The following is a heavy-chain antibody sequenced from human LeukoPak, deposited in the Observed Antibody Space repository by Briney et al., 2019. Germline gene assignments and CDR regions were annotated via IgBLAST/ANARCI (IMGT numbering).Heavy chain of an antibody. CDR3: ARGSRGTMIVVVTHYYYYYGMDV. J-gene: IGHJ6*02. CDR2: INHSGST. D-gene: IGHD3-22*01. Sequence: LETQSLTCAVYGGSFSGYYWSWIRQPPGKGLEWIGEINHSGSTNYNPSLKSRVTISVDTSKNQFSLKLSSVTAADTAVYYCARGSRGTMIVVVTHYYYYYGMDVWGQGTTVTVSS. V-gene: IGHV4-34*01. CDR1: GGSFSGYY.